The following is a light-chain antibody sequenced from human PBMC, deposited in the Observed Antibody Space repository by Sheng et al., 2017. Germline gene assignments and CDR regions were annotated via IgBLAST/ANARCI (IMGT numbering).Light chain of an antibody. CDR1: QNINNN. J-gene: IGKJ2*01. V-gene: IGKV1-39*01. Sequence: DIQMTQSPSSLSASVGDRVTITCRASQNINNNLNWYQQKPGKAPKLLIYAASTLQSGAPSRFSGSGYGTEFTLTIDSLQPEDSATYYCQLNHLTPFTFXRGTKLEIK. CDR3: QLNHLTPFT. CDR2: AAS.